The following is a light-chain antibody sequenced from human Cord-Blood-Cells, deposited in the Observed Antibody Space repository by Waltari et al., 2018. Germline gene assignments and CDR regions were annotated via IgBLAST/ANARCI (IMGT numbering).Light chain of an antibody. V-gene: IGLV2-23*02. CDR3: CSYAGSSTLV. CDR1: SSDVGSYHL. Sequence: QSALTQPASVSGSPGQSITISCTGTSSDVGSYHLVSWYQQHPGKAPKLMIYEVSKRPSGVSNRFSGSKSGNTASLTISGLQAEDEADYYCCSYAGSSTLVFGTGTKVTVL. J-gene: IGLJ1*01. CDR2: EVS.